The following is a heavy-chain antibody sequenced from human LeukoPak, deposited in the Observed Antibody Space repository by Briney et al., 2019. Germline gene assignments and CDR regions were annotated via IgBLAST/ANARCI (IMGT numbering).Heavy chain of an antibody. D-gene: IGHD4-17*01. Sequence: SETLSLTCTVSGGSISSGGYYWSWIRQPPGKGLEWIGYIYHSGSTYYNPSLKSRVTISVDRSKNQFSLKLSSVTAADTAVCYCAGYGDYGSWFDPWGQGTLVTVSS. V-gene: IGHV4-30-2*01. CDR3: AGYGDYGSWFDP. CDR2: IYHSGST. CDR1: GGSISSGGYY. J-gene: IGHJ5*02.